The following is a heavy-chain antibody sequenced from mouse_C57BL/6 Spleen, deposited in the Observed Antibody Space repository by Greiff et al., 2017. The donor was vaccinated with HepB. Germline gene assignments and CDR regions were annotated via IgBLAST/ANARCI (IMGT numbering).Heavy chain of an antibody. CDR3: ARGDSGSNYVDWYFDV. Sequence: QVQLKQPGAELVKPGASVKLSCKASGYTFTSYWMHWVKQRPGRGLEWIGRIDPNSGGTKYNEKFKSKATLTVDKPSSTAYMQLSSLTSEDSAVYYCARGDSGSNYVDWYFDVWGTGTTVTVSS. CDR2: IDPNSGGT. D-gene: IGHD2-5*01. V-gene: IGHV1-72*01. CDR1: GYTFTSYW. J-gene: IGHJ1*03.